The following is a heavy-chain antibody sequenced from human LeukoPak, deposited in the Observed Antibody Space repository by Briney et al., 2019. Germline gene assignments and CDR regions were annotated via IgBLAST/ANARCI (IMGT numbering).Heavy chain of an antibody. CDR2: INPRGGSA. CDR3: ARGWELHFDY. V-gene: IGHV1-46*01. Sequence: EASVKVSCKASGYTFTSYYMHWVRQAPGQRLEWMGRINPRGGSASYAQKFQGRLTMTRDTSTSTAYMELSSLRSEDTAVYYCARGWELHFDYWGQGTPVTVSS. CDR1: GYTFTSYY. J-gene: IGHJ4*02. D-gene: IGHD1-7*01.